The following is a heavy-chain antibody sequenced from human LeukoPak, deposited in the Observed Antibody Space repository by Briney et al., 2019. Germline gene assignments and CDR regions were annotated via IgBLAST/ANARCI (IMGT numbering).Heavy chain of an antibody. D-gene: IGHD6-19*01. Sequence: HSGGSLRLSCAASGFTFSSYEMNWVRQAPGKGLEWVSYISSSGSTIYYADSGKGRFTISRDNAKNSLYLQMNSLRVEDTAIYYCARDVLSGWAFDYWGQGSLVTVSS. J-gene: IGHJ4*02. CDR3: ARDVLSGWAFDY. CDR1: GFTFSSYE. V-gene: IGHV3-48*03. CDR2: ISSSGSTI.